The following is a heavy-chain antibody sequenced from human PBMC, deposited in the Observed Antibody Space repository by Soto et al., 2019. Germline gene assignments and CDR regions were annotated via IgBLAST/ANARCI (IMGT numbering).Heavy chain of an antibody. V-gene: IGHV3-53*01. CDR1: GFTVSSNY. J-gene: IGHJ4*02. CDR3: ARERGEYQLLYFDF. D-gene: IGHD2-2*01. CDR2: IYSGGST. Sequence: GGSLRLSCAASGFTVSSNYMSWVPQAPGKGLGWVSVIYSGGSTYYADSVKGRFPISRDNSKNAVYLQMNSLRAVDTAVYYCARERGEYQLLYFDFWGQGALVTVSS.